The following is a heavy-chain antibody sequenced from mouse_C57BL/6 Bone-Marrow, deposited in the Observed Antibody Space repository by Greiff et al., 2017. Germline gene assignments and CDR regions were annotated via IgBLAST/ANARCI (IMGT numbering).Heavy chain of an antibody. V-gene: IGHV1-9*01. CDR1: GFNIKDYY. Sequence: VQLQQSGAELVKPGASVKLSCTASGFNIKDYYMHWVKQRTEQGLEWIGEILPGSGCTNYNEKFKGKATFTADTSSNTAYMQLSSLTTEDSAIYYCARREGYFDVWGTGTTVTVSS. J-gene: IGHJ1*03. CDR3: ARREGYFDV. CDR2: ILPGSGCT.